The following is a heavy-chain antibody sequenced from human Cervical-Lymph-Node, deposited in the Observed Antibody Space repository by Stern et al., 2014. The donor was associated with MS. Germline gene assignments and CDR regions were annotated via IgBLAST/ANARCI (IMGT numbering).Heavy chain of an antibody. V-gene: IGHV1-2*02. D-gene: IGHD1-26*01. CDR2: ISTDTGGA. Sequence: QVQLVQSGAEVKKPGASVKVSCKASGYSFTAYFIHWVRQAPGQGLEWMGWISTDTGGANYAQRFQGRVPMTRDTSISTTYMELSRLRSDDTAVYYCARDRGSHSDYWGQGTLVTVSS. J-gene: IGHJ4*02. CDR1: GYSFTAYF. CDR3: ARDRGSHSDY.